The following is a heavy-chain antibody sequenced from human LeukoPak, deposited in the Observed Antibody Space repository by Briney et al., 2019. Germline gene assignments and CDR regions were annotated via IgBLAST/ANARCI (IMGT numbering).Heavy chain of an antibody. V-gene: IGHV3-74*01. CDR1: GFSFSGHW. CDR2: ISPTGSTT. D-gene: IGHD5-24*01. J-gene: IGHJ4*02. Sequence: PGGSLRLSCTASGFSFSGHWMHWARQLPGKGLVWVSRISPTGSTTNYADSVKGRFTVSRDNAKNTLYLQVNNLRAEDTAIYYCTRVGYIDEGIDYWGQGTLVTVSS. CDR3: TRVGYIDEGIDY.